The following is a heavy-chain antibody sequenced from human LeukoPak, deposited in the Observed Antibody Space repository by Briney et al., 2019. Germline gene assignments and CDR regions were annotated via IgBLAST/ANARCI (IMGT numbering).Heavy chain of an antibody. J-gene: IGHJ5*02. D-gene: IGHD5-18*01. CDR3: ARLLQLWFNGVNWFDP. CDR2: INHSGST. V-gene: IGHV4-34*01. CDR1: GESFSAYY. Sequence: SETLSLTCAVYGESFSAYYWSWIRQPPGKGLEWIGEINHSGSTNYNPSLKSRVTISVDTSKNQFSLKLSSVTAADTAVYYCARLLQLWFNGVNWFDPWGQGTLVTVSS.